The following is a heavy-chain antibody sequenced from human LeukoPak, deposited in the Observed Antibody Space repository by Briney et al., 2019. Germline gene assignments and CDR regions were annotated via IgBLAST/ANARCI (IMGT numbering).Heavy chain of an antibody. D-gene: IGHD6-19*01. CDR1: GFTFSSYS. V-gene: IGHV3-21*01. J-gene: IGHJ4*02. CDR3: ARSDVAVAIDY. Sequence: GGSLRLSCAASGFTFSSYSMNWVRQAPGKGLEWVSSISSSSSYIYYADSVKGRFTISRDNAKNSLYLQMNSLRAGDTAVYYCARSDVAVAIDYWGQGTLVTVSS. CDR2: ISSSSSYI.